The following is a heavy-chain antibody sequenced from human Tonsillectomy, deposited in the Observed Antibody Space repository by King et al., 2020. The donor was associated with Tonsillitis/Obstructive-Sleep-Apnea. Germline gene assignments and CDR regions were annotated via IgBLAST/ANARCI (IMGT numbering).Heavy chain of an antibody. D-gene: IGHD3-9*01. CDR1: GGSFNYYY. V-gene: IGHV4-34*01. CDR3: ARGPDYVFLTGADYYYSYGLDV. J-gene: IGHJ6*02. CDR2: INYSGST. Sequence: VQLPQWGAGLLKPSETLSLTCAVYGGSFNYYYWNWIRQSPGKGLEWIGEINYSGSTNYNPSLKSRVTISVDTSKNQFSLKMSSVTAADTAVYYCARGPDYVFLTGADYYYSYGLDVWGQGTTVTVSS.